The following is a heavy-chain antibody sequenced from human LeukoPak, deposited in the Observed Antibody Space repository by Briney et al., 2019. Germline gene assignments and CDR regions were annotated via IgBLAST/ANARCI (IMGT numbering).Heavy chain of an antibody. CDR3: ARGRYGGSAFDY. J-gene: IGHJ4*02. V-gene: IGHV4-34*01. CDR1: GGSFSGYY. Sequence: SETLSLTCAVYGGSFSGYYWSWIRQPPGKGLEWIGEINHSGGTNYNPSLKSRVTISVDTSKNQFSLKLSSVTAADTAVYYCARGRYGGSAFDYWGQGTLVTVSS. CDR2: INHSGGT. D-gene: IGHD3-16*01.